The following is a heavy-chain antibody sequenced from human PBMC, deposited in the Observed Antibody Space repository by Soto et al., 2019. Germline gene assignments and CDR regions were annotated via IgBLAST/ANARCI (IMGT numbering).Heavy chain of an antibody. CDR1: GCTFSSYG. D-gene: IGHD1-7*01. V-gene: IGHV3-33*01. J-gene: IGHJ6*02. CDR2: IWYDGSNK. CDR3: ARYLHSLGYNLNYCRPGYYYNGMSV. Sequence: GGSLRLSCAASGCTFSSYGMHWVRQAPGKGLEWVAVIWYDGSNKYYADSVKGRFTISRDNSKNTLYLQINSRRAEDTAVYYCARYLHSLGYNLNYCRPGYYYNGMSVWGQGTTVTVSS.